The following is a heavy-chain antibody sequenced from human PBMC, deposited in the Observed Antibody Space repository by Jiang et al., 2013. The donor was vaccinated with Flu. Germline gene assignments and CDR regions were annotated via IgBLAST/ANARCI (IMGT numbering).Heavy chain of an antibody. J-gene: IGHJ4*02. Sequence: SGYTFTGYYMHWVRQAPGQGLEWMGRXNPNSGGTNYAQKFQGRVSMTRDTSISTAYMELSGLRSDDTAMYYCARELRYWGQGTLVTVSS. D-gene: IGHD3-10*01. CDR3: ARELRY. CDR1: GYTFTGYY. V-gene: IGHV1-2*06. CDR2: XNPNSGGT.